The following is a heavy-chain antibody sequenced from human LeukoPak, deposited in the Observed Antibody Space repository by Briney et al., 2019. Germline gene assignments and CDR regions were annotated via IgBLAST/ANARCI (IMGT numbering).Heavy chain of an antibody. CDR2: IYHSGST. V-gene: IGHV4-4*02. D-gene: IGHD2-2*01. Sequence: PSGTLSLTCAVSGGSISSSNWWSWVRQPPGKGLEWIGEIYHSGSTNYNPSLKSRVTISVDKSKNQFSLKLSSVTAADTAVYYCARGGGGYCSSTSCFPGTTWGQGTLVTVSS. CDR3: ARGGGGYCSSTSCFPGTT. CDR1: GGSISSSNW. J-gene: IGHJ4*02.